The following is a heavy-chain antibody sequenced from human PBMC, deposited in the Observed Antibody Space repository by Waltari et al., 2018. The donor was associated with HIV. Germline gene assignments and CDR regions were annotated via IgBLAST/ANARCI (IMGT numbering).Heavy chain of an antibody. CDR2: VYYTGST. CDR3: ARHMISERGSYDILTGFDY. V-gene: IGHV4-39*01. CDR1: GGSISTSSFY. Sequence: QLQLQESGPGLVTPSETLSLTCPVSGGSISTSSFYWAWIRQAPGKGLEWIGGVYYTGSTFYNPSLESRLSVSVDTSKKEVSLRLSSVTAADTAVYYCARHMISERGSYDILTGFDYWGQGTLVTVSS. D-gene: IGHD3-9*01. J-gene: IGHJ4*02.